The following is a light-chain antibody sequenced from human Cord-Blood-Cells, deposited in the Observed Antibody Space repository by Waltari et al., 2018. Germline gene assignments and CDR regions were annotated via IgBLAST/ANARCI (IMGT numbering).Light chain of an antibody. V-gene: IGLV2-23*01. CDR3: CSYAGSSTLV. CDR2: EGS. CDR1: SSDVGGFNL. Sequence: QSALTQPTSVSGSPGQSITTSCPGTSSDVGGFNLFSWYQQHPGKAPKLMIYEGSKRPSGVSNRFSGSKSGNTASLTISGLQAEDEADYYCCSYAGSSTLVFGGGTKLTVL. J-gene: IGLJ3*02.